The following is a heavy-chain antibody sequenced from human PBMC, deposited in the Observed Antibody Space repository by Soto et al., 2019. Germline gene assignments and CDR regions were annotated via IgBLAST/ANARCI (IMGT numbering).Heavy chain of an antibody. V-gene: IGHV3-72*01. CDR1: GFAFDDYY. J-gene: IGHJ4*02. D-gene: IGHD1-26*01. CDR3: AQDTGGSYDY. Sequence: EGQLVQSGGGLVQPGGSLRLSCTASGFAFDDYYMDWVRQVPGKGLEWIGRTRDKPNNYAAEYVASVKGRFTISRDASKDSMYLQMNTVKTEDTAVYYCAQDTGGSYDYWGQGALVIVSS. CDR2: TRDKPNNYAA.